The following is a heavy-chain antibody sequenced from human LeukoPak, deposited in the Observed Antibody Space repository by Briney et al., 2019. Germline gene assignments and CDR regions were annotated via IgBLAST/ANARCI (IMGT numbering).Heavy chain of an antibody. J-gene: IGHJ4*02. D-gene: IGHD4-17*01. CDR1: GFTFSSYE. Sequence: GGSLRLSCAASGFTFSSYEMNWVRQAPGKGLEWVSCISSSGSTIYYADSVKGRFTISRDNAKNSLYLQMNSLRAEDTAVYYCAREYDYGDCFDYWGQGTLVTVSS. V-gene: IGHV3-48*03. CDR3: AREYDYGDCFDY. CDR2: ISSSGSTI.